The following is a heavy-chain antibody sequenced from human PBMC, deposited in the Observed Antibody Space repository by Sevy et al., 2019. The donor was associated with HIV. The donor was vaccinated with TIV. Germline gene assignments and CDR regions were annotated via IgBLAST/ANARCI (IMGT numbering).Heavy chain of an antibody. V-gene: IGHV3-7*01. CDR3: VRAIAADGSF. D-gene: IGHD6-13*01. J-gene: IGHJ4*02. CDR1: GFSLNSYW. CDR2: IKQDGSVK. Sequence: GGSLRLSCAASGFSLNSYWMSWVRQAPGKGLEWVANIKQDGSVKYYVDSVKGRFTISRDKPRNLLYLQMNSLRAEDTALYYCVRAIAADGSFWGQGTLVTVSS.